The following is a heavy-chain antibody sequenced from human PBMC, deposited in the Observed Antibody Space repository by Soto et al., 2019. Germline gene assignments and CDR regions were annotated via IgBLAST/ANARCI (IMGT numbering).Heavy chain of an antibody. CDR1: GFTFSSYW. D-gene: IGHD1-26*01. V-gene: IGHV3-7*01. CDR3: ARDIPKGACSLDY. J-gene: IGHJ4*02. CDR2: INEDGSVK. Sequence: EVQLVESGGGLVQPGGSLRLSCAASGFTFSSYWMTWVRQAPGRGLEWVANINEDGSVKGYADSVKGRFTISRDNASNSLNLQMNSLRAEDTAVYYCARDIPKGACSLDYWGQGTLVTVSS.